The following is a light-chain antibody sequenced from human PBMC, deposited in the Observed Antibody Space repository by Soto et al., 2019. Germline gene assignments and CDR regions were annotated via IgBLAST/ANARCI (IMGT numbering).Light chain of an antibody. CDR2: GAS. Sequence: EIVMAQSPATLSVSPGERATLSCRASQSVSTNLAWYQQKAGQAPRLLIYGASTRATGIPARFSGSGSGTEFTLTISSLQSEDFAVYYCQQYNNWPLTFGPGTKWISN. V-gene: IGKV3-15*01. J-gene: IGKJ3*01. CDR1: QSVSTN. CDR3: QQYNNWPLT.